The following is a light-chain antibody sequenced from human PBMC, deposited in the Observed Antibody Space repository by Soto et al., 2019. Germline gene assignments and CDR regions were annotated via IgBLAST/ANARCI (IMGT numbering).Light chain of an antibody. CDR3: SSFTGTTTIDV. J-gene: IGLJ1*01. CDR2: GVS. CDR1: SSDVGAYKY. V-gene: IGLV2-14*03. Sequence: QSVLTQPASVSGSPGQSITISCTGTSSDVGAYKYVSWDQQHPGKAPKLMIYGVSNRPSGVSNRFSGSKSGNTAFLTISGLQPEDEADYYCSSFTGTTTIDVFGTGTKLT.